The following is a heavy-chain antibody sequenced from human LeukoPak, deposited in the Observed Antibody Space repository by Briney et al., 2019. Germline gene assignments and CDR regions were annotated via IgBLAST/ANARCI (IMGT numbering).Heavy chain of an antibody. CDR2: ISTYNGNT. V-gene: IGHV1-18*01. CDR3: ASNSNYYYYMDV. Sequence: ASVKVSCKASGYTFNRNNINWVRQAPGQGLEWMGCISTYNGNTNYAQKLQGRVTMTTDTSTSTAYMELRSLRSDDTAVYYCASNSNYYYYMDVWGKGTTVTVSS. D-gene: IGHD4-23*01. J-gene: IGHJ6*03. CDR1: GYTFNRNN.